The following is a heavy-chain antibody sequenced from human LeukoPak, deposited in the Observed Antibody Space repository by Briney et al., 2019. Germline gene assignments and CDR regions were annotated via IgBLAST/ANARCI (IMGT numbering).Heavy chain of an antibody. D-gene: IGHD4-11*01. CDR2: INTGDIT. CDR3: ARAMTS. CDR1: GFTFDYSA. V-gene: IGHV3-69-1*02. Sequence: PGGSLRLSCAASGFTFDYSAMTWVRQAPEKGLEWVSTINTGDITFYADSVKGRFTISRDNAKNPLYLQMNSLRAEDTAVYYCARAMTSWGQGTLVTVSS. J-gene: IGHJ4*02.